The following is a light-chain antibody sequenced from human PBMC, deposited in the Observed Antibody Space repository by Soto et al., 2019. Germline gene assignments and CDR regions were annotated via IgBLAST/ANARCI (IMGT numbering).Light chain of an antibody. J-gene: IGKJ5*01. CDR2: KAS. V-gene: IGKV1-5*03. Sequence: DIQMTQSPSTLSASVGDRVTITCRASQSISSWLAWYQQKPGKAPKLVIYKASSLESGVPSRFSGSGSGTEFPLTISSLQPDDFATYYCQQYTSYSITFGQGTRLEIK. CDR1: QSISSW. CDR3: QQYTSYSIT.